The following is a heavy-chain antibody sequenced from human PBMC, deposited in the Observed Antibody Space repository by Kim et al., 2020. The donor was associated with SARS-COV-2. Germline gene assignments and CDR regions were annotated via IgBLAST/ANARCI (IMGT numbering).Heavy chain of an antibody. V-gene: IGHV6-1*01. CDR1: GDSVSSNSAA. D-gene: IGHD5-12*01. Sequence: SQTLSLTCAISGDSVSSNSAAWNWIRQSPSRGFEWLGRTYYRSKWFNDYAVSVKSRIIINPDTSKNQFSLQLNSVTPEGTAVYCCARTAGYNMEYWGQGTLLTVSS. CDR3: ARTAGYNMEY. CDR2: TYYRSKWFN. J-gene: IGHJ4*02.